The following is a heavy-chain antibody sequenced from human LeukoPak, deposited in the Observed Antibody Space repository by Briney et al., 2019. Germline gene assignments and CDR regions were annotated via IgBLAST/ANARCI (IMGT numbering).Heavy chain of an antibody. Sequence: SETLSLTCTVSGGSISTYYWSWIRQPPGKGLEWIGEGSDVGGTKYNPSLKSRVTISADTSKNQFSLKLSSVTAADTAVYYCAQNGQSGFSFDPWGQGTLVTVSS. J-gene: IGHJ5*02. V-gene: IGHV4-59*04. CDR1: GGSISTYY. CDR3: AQNGQSGFSFDP. D-gene: IGHD2-8*01. CDR2: GSDVGGT.